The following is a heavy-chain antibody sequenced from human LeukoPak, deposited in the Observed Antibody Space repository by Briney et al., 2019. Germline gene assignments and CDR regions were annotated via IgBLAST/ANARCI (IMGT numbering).Heavy chain of an antibody. V-gene: IGHV3-66*02. J-gene: IGHJ4*02. CDR3: AKDPLYYEYYFDY. CDR2: TYTDTSA. Sequence: PGGSLRLSCAASGFLVSNNHMSWVRQAPGKGLEWVSLTYTDTSAYYADSVKGRFTISRDNSKNTLYLQMNSLRAEDTAVYYCAKDPLYYEYYFDYWGQGTLVTVSS. D-gene: IGHD3-3*01. CDR1: GFLVSNNH.